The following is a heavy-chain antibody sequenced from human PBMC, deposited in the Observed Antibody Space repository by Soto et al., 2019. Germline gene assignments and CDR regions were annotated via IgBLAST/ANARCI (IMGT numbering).Heavy chain of an antibody. Sequence: GESLKISCHGSGYSFTSYWINWVRQMPGKGLEWMGIIYPGDSDTRYSPSFQGQVTISADKSINTAYLQWRSLKASDTAVYYCARHHGSPGSYFGMDVWGRGTTVTVSS. CDR3: ARHHGSPGSYFGMDV. CDR1: GYSFTSYW. V-gene: IGHV5-51*01. CDR2: IYPGDSDT. J-gene: IGHJ6*02. D-gene: IGHD6-13*01.